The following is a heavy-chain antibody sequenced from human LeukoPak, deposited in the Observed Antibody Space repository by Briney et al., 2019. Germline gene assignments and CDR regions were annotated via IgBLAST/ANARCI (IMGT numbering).Heavy chain of an antibody. J-gene: IGHJ4*02. CDR2: INGSGGAT. D-gene: IGHD1-26*01. Sequence: GGSLRLSCAASGFTFSSIAMSWVRQAPDKGLEWVSPINGSGGATYYADSVKGRFTISRDAYKNTLYLQMNSLRADDTAVYYCAKDLGRYRNNFFDFWGRGTLVTVSS. V-gene: IGHV3-23*01. CDR1: GFTFSSIA. CDR3: AKDLGRYRNNFFDF.